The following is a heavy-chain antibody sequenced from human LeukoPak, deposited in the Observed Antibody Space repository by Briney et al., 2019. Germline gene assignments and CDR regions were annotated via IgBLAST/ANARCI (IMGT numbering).Heavy chain of an antibody. CDR3: ARGDAGYYDSSGYYTFQEDWFDP. CDR1: GYTFTSYG. V-gene: IGHV1-18*01. CDR2: ISAYNGNT. Sequence: ASVKVSCKASGYTFTSYGISWVRQAPGQGLEWMGWISAYNGNTNYAQKLQGRVTMTTDTSTSTAYMELRSLRSDDTAVYYCARGDAGYYDSSGYYTFQEDWFDPWGQGTLVTVSS. D-gene: IGHD3-22*01. J-gene: IGHJ5*02.